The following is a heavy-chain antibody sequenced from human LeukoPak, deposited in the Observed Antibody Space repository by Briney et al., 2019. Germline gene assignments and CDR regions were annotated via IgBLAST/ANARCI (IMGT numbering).Heavy chain of an antibody. J-gene: IGHJ4*02. CDR3: ARDLGSSGSKGLDY. CDR1: GYTFTSYG. Sequence: ASVKISCKASGYTFTSYGISWVRQAPGQGLEWMGWISAYNGNTNYAQKLQGRVTMTTDTSTSTAYMELRSLRSDDTAVYYCARDLGSSGSKGLDYWGQGTLVTVSS. CDR2: ISAYNGNT. D-gene: IGHD6-19*01. V-gene: IGHV1-18*01.